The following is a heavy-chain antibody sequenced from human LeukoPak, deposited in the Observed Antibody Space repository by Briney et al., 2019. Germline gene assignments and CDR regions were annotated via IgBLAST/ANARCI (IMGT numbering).Heavy chain of an antibody. CDR3: AKGGDIVVVVAASYMDV. CDR2: ISGSRGST. V-gene: IGHV3-23*01. D-gene: IGHD2-15*01. Sequence: PGGSLRLSCAASGFTFSSYAMSWVRQAPGKGLEWVSAISGSRGSTYYADSVKGRFTISRDNSKNTLYLQMNSLRAEDTAVYYCAKGGDIVVVVAASYMDVWGKGTTVTVSS. J-gene: IGHJ6*03. CDR1: GFTFSSYA.